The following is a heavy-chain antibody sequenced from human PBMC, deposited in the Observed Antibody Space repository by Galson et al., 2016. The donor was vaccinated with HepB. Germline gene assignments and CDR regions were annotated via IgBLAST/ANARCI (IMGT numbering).Heavy chain of an antibody. J-gene: IGHJ4*01. CDR3: ATDWRCLTFEELFSPVDY. V-gene: IGHV3-30*03. CDR1: GFTFSSYW. CDR2: ISYDGSTK. Sequence: SLRLSCAASGFTFSSYWMHWVRQAPGKGLEWVARISYDGSTKYYADSVKGRFTISRDNSKNTLNLQMNSLRAEDTAVYYCATDWRCLTFEELFSPVDYWGQGTLVTVSS. D-gene: IGHD3-10*01.